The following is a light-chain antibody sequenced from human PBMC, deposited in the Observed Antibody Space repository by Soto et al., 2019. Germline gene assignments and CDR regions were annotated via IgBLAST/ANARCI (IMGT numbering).Light chain of an antibody. V-gene: IGLV3-21*02. CDR3: QVWDSSRHVV. J-gene: IGLJ2*01. CDR2: DHS. Sequence: SYELTQPPSVSVAPGQTATIACAGKNVGSNSVHWYHQKPSQAPVLVVFDHSDRPSGIPERFSASKSGNTATLTISPVEAGDEADYYCQVWDSSRHVVFGGGTKLTVL. CDR1: NVGSNS.